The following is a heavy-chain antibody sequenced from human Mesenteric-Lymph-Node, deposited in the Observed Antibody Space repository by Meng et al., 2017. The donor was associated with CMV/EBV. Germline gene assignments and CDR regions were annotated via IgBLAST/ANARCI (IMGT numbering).Heavy chain of an antibody. CDR2: INHSGST. V-gene: IGHV4-34*01. J-gene: IGHJ3*02. CDR3: ARGPPRRYFDWFRHAFDI. Sequence: GSFRGYYWGWIRQPPGKGLEWIGEINHSGSTNDNPSLKSRVTISVDTSKNQFSLKLSSVTAADTAVYYCARGPPRRYFDWFRHAFDIWGQGTMVTVSS. CDR1: GSFRGYY. D-gene: IGHD3-9*01.